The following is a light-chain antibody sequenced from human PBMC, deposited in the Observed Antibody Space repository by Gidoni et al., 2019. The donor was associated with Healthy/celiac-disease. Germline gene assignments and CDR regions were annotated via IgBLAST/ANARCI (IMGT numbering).Light chain of an antibody. CDR3: QQSYSTPFT. CDR1: QSISSY. CDR2: AAS. V-gene: IGKV1-39*01. J-gene: IGKJ3*01. Sequence: DIQMTPSPSSLSASVGDRVTITCRASQSISSYLHWYQQKPGKAPKLLIYAASSLQSGVPSRFSGSGSGTDFTLTISSLQPEDFATYYCQQSYSTPFTFXPXTKVDIK.